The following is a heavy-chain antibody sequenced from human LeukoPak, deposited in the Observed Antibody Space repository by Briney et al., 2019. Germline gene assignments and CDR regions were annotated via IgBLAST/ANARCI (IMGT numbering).Heavy chain of an antibody. Sequence: GGSVRLSCAASGFPFSSYAMTWVRQAPGKGLEWVANIKQDGSEKYYVDSVKGRFTISRDNAKNSLYLQMNSLRSEDTAVYYCARDQIAPQSGSSGWYGVYYYYGMDVWGQGTTVTVSS. CDR1: GFPFSSYA. CDR3: ARDQIAPQSGSSGWYGVYYYYGMDV. V-gene: IGHV3-7*01. CDR2: IKQDGSEK. D-gene: IGHD6-19*01. J-gene: IGHJ6*02.